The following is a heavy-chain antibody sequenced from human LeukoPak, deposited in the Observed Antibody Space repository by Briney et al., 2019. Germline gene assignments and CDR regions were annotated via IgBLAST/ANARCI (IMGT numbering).Heavy chain of an antibody. CDR2: INHSGST. V-gene: IGHV4-34*01. Sequence: SETLSLTCAGYGGSFSGYYWSWIRQPPGKGLEWIGEINHSGSTNYNPSLKSRVTISVDTSKNQFSLKLSSVTAADTAVYYCARSPCSSTSCYVRYWGQGTLVTVSS. CDR3: ARSPCSSTSCYVRY. D-gene: IGHD2-2*01. J-gene: IGHJ4*02. CDR1: GGSFSGYY.